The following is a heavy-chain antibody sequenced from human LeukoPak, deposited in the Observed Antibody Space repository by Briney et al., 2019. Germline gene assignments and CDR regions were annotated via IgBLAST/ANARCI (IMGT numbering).Heavy chain of an antibody. CDR1: GGSISSSSYY. Sequence: SETLSLTCTVSGGSISSSSYYWSWIRQPPGKGLEWIGYIYHSGSTYYNPSLKSRVTISVDRSKNQFSLKLSSVTAADTAVYYCARGGPGIAAAGTYYWGQGTLVTVSS. J-gene: IGHJ4*02. CDR2: IYHSGST. V-gene: IGHV4-30-2*01. D-gene: IGHD6-13*01. CDR3: ARGGPGIAAAGTYY.